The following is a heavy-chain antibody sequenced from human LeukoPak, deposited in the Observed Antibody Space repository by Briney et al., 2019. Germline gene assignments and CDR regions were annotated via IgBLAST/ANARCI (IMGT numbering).Heavy chain of an antibody. V-gene: IGHV3-15*01. Sequence: SGGSLRLSCAASGFTFSNAWMSWVRQAPGKGLEWVGRIKSKTDGGTTDYAAPVKGRFTISRDDSKNTLYLQMNSLKTEDTAVYYCAAAAGTYYYHYMDVWGKGTTVTISS. J-gene: IGHJ6*03. D-gene: IGHD6-13*01. CDR2: IKSKTDGGTT. CDR3: AAAAGTYYYHYMDV. CDR1: GFTFSNAW.